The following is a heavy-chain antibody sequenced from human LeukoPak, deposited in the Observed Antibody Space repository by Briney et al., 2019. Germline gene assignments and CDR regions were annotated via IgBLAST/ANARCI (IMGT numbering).Heavy chain of an antibody. J-gene: IGHJ3*02. CDR1: GYTFTSYG. CDR3: ARDMVRGVITPSDAFDI. D-gene: IGHD3-10*01. Sequence: GASVKVSCKASGYTFTSYGISWVRQAPGQRLEWMGLISAYNGNTNYAQKLQGRVTMTTDTSTSTAYMELRSLRSDDTAVYYCARDMVRGVITPSDAFDIWGQGTMVTVSS. CDR2: ISAYNGNT. V-gene: IGHV1-18*01.